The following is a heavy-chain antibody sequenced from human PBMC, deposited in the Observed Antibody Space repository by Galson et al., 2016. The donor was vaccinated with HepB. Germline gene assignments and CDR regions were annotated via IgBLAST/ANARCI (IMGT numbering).Heavy chain of an antibody. Sequence: SLRLSCAASGFTFSDPSMDWFGRAPGKGLEWVGRIRNRANGYTTEYAASVKGRFTISRDDSKNSLYLQMSSLTAEDTAVYYCARGIIGSHGFDCWGQGTLVTVSS. J-gene: IGHJ4*02. CDR3: ARGIIGSHGFDC. V-gene: IGHV3-72*01. CDR1: GFTFSDPS. CDR2: IRNRANGYTT. D-gene: IGHD1-26*01.